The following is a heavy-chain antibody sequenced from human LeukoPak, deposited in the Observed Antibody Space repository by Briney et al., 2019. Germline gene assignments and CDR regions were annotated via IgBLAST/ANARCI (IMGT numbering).Heavy chain of an antibody. Sequence: PSETLSLTCTVSGGSISSSSYYWGWIRQSPGKGLEWIGNIYYSGDTYYNPSPKSRVTISVDTSKNQFPLKVNSVTAADTAVYYCARGVNIWGQGTMVTVSS. V-gene: IGHV4-39*01. D-gene: IGHD3-10*01. CDR3: ARGVNI. J-gene: IGHJ3*02. CDR2: IYYSGDT. CDR1: GGSISSSSYY.